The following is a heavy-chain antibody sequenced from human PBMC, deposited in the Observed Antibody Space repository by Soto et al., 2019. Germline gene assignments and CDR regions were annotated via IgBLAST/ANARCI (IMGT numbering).Heavy chain of an antibody. CDR2: FYYSGST. D-gene: IGHD2-2*02. CDR1: GDSISSYY. J-gene: IGHJ4*02. V-gene: IGHV4-59*12. CDR3: AREYTYGSNFFDC. Sequence: SETLSLTCTVSGDSISSYYWSWIRQPPGKGLEWIGYFYYSGSTSYNPSLKSRVTISVDTSKNQFSLSLTSVTAADTAVYYWAREYTYGSNFFDCWGQGALVTVSS.